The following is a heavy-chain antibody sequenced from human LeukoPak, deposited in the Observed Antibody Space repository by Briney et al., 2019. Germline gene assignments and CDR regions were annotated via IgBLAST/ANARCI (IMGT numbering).Heavy chain of an antibody. CDR1: GFAFRNYD. CDR3: AKGVLGAGSLLEYFQH. V-gene: IGHV3-23*01. D-gene: IGHD3-10*01. J-gene: IGHJ1*01. CDR2: ITTDGSGA. Sequence: PGGSLRLSCAASGFAFRNYDMIWVRPAPGRGLEWVSGITTDGSGAYYADSVKGRFTVSRDNSKNTVFLQMNSLRGEDAAIYYCAKGVLGAGSLLEYFQHWGQGTLVTVSS.